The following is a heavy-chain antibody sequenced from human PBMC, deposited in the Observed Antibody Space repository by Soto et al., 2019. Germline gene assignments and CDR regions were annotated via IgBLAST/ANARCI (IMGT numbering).Heavy chain of an antibody. J-gene: IGHJ4*02. CDR1: GFTPSSYG. Sequence: QVQLVESGGGVVQPGSSLRLSCAASGFTPSSYGMHWVRQAPGKGLEWVAVISYDGRNKYYADSVKGRFTISRDNSKNTLYLEMNSLRAEDTAVYYCAKGGSISARYFDYWGQGTLATVSS. CDR2: ISYDGRNK. V-gene: IGHV3-30*18. D-gene: IGHD6-6*01. CDR3: AKGGSISARYFDY.